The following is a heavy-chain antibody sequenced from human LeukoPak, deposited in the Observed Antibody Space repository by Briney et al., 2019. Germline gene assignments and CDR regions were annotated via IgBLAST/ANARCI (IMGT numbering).Heavy chain of an antibody. Sequence: QPGGSLRLSCAASGFTFSTYAMHWVRQAPGKGLEWVTVISYDGSSKYYTDSVKGRFTISRDNSKNTLYLQMNSLRAEDTAVYYCAPDLTVAAWSLDYWGQGTLVTVSS. J-gene: IGHJ4*02. CDR1: GFTFSTYA. CDR2: ISYDGSSK. CDR3: APDLTVAAWSLDY. V-gene: IGHV3-30-3*01. D-gene: IGHD2-15*01.